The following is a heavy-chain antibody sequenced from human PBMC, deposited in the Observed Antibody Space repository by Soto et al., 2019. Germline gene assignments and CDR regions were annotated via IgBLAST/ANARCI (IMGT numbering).Heavy chain of an antibody. Sequence: ASVKVSCKASGGTFSSYAISWVRQAPGQGLEWMGGIIPIFGTANYAQKFQGRVTITADKSTSTAYMELSSLRSEDTAVHYCARESTVGVRPLGYYGMDVWGQGTTVTVSS. J-gene: IGHJ6*02. CDR1: GGTFSSYA. CDR2: IIPIFGTA. V-gene: IGHV1-69*06. CDR3: ARESTVGVRPLGYYGMDV. D-gene: IGHD1-26*01.